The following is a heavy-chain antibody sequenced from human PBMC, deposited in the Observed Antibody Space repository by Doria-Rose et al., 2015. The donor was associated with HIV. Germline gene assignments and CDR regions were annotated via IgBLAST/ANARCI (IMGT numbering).Heavy chain of an antibody. D-gene: IGHD6-13*01. J-gene: IGHJ4*02. Sequence: SGPVLVKPTETLTLTCTVSGVSLSSPGMGVSWIRQPPGKALEWLANIFSDDERSYNTSLKVRLTISRGTSKSQVVLTMTGMDPVDTATYYCARIKSSRWYHKYYFDFWGQGTLVIVSA. CDR3: ARIKSSRWYHKYYFDF. CDR2: IFSDDER. CDR1: GVSLSSPGMG. V-gene: IGHV2-26*01.